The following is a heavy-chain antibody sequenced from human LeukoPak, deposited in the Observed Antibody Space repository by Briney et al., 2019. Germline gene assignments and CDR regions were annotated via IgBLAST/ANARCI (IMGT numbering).Heavy chain of an antibody. CDR3: ARVGSGWYDFDY. CDR2: IYSGSSST. CDR1: GFTVSSNY. D-gene: IGHD6-19*01. Sequence: GGSLRLSCAASGFTVSSNYMSWVRKAPGKGLEWVSVIYSGSSSTYYTDSVKGRFTISRHNSKNTLYLQMNSLRAEDTAVYYCARVGSGWYDFDYWGQGTLVTVSS. V-gene: IGHV3-53*04. J-gene: IGHJ4*02.